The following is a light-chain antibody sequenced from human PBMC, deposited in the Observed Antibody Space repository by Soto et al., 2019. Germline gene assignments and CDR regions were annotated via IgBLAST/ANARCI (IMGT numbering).Light chain of an antibody. Sequence: QSVLTQSSSASASLGSSVKLTCTLSSGHSSYIIAWHQQQPGKAPRYLMKLEGSGSYNKGSGVPDRFSGSSSGADRYLTISKLHCEVEADYYCEIWDRNPHVVFGVGTKLTVL. CDR3: EIWDRNPHVV. J-gene: IGLJ2*01. CDR1: SGHSSYI. CDR2: LEGSGSY. V-gene: IGLV4-60*02.